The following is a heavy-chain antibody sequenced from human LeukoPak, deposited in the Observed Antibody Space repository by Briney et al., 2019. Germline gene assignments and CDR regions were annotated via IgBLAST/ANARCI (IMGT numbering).Heavy chain of an antibody. Sequence: PGASLRLSCAASGFTFRSYWMSWVRRAPGKGLEWVANIKQDGSEKYYVDSVKGRFTISRDNAKNSLYLQMNSLRAEDTAVYYCARLHRDYFGSWGQGTLVTVSS. D-gene: IGHD4-11*01. CDR3: ARLHRDYFGS. CDR2: IKQDGSEK. J-gene: IGHJ4*02. V-gene: IGHV3-7*01. CDR1: GFTFRSYW.